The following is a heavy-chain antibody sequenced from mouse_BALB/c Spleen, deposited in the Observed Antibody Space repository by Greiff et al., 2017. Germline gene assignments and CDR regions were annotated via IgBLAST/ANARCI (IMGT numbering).Heavy chain of an antibody. CDR2: IWAGGST. Sequence: QVKLVESGPGLVAPSQSLSITCTVSGFSLTSYGVHWVRQPPGKGLEWLGVIWAGGSTNYNSALMSRLSISKDNSKSQVFLKMNSLQTDDTAMYYCARDFPRKAMDYWGQGTSVTVSS. CDR3: ARDFPRKAMDY. CDR1: GFSLTSYG. J-gene: IGHJ4*01. V-gene: IGHV2-9*02.